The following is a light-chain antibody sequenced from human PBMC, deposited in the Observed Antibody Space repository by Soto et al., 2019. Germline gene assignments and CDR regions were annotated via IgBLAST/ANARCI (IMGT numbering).Light chain of an antibody. Sequence: EIVLTQSPGTLSLSPGERATLSCRASQSVSSSYLAWYQQKPGHAPRLLIYGASSRATGIPDRFSGSWSGKDFTLTISRLEHDDFAVYYCQQYGSSRTFGQGTKLEIK. J-gene: IGKJ1*01. CDR2: GAS. CDR1: QSVSSSY. CDR3: QQYGSSRT. V-gene: IGKV3-20*01.